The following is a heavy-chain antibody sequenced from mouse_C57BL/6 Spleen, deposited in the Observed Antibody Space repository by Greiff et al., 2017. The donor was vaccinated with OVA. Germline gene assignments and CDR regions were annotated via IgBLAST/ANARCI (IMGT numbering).Heavy chain of an antibody. Sequence: DVQLQESGPELVKPGASVKMSCKASGYTFTDYHMHWVKQSHGKSLEWIGYINPNNGGTSYNQKFKGKATLTVNKSSSTAYMELRSLTSEDSAVYYCARIPITTVVAPYAMDYWGQGTSVTVSS. CDR1: GYTFTDYH. CDR2: INPNNGGT. J-gene: IGHJ4*01. V-gene: IGHV1-22*01. D-gene: IGHD1-1*01. CDR3: ARIPITTVVAPYAMDY.